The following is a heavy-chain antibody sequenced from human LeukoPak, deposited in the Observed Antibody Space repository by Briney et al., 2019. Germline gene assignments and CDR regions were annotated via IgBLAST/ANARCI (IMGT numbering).Heavy chain of an antibody. CDR2: IYHSGST. Sequence: PSETLSLTCSVFGHSISSGYYWGWIRQPPGKGLEWIGSIYHSGSTYYNPSLKSRVTISVDTSKNQFSLKLSSVTAADTAVYYCARAVGATLVDYWGQGTLVTVSS. CDR1: GHSISSGYY. D-gene: IGHD1-26*01. CDR3: ARAVGATLVDY. V-gene: IGHV4-38-2*02. J-gene: IGHJ4*02.